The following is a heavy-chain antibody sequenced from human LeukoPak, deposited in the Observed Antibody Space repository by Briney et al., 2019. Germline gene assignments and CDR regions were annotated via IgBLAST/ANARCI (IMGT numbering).Heavy chain of an antibody. D-gene: IGHD3-10*01. Sequence: VASVKVSCKASGGTFSSYAISWVRQAPGQGLEWMGGIIPIFGTANYAQKFQGRVTITADESTSTAYMELSSLRSEDTAVYYCARGALLYDAFDIWGQGTMVTVSS. J-gene: IGHJ3*02. CDR1: GGTFSSYA. CDR3: ARGALLYDAFDI. CDR2: IIPIFGTA. V-gene: IGHV1-69*01.